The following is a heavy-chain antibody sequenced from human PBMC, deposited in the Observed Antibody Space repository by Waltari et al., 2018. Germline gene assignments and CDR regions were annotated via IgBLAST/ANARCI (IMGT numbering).Heavy chain of an antibody. CDR3: ARDRGIGLYLDS. Sequence: QLQLQESGSGLVKPSGTLSLTCTVLGDSMKGNSWWSWVRQSPDKGLEWIGQIHRSGRSNYNPSLESRVTISIDTSKIQFALKLTSTNATDTAVYYCARDRGIGLYLDSWGQGTLVTVSP. CDR2: IHRSGRS. D-gene: IGHD1-26*01. J-gene: IGHJ1*01. CDR1: GDSMKGNSW. V-gene: IGHV4-4*02.